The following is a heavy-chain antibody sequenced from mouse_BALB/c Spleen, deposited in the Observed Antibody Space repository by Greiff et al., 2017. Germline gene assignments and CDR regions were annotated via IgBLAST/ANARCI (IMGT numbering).Heavy chain of an antibody. V-gene: IGHV5-17*02. CDR1: GFTFSSFG. D-gene: IGHD1-3*01. J-gene: IGHJ1*01. Sequence: EVQLLESGGGLVQPGGSRKLSCAASGFTFSSFGMHWVRQAPEKGLEWVAYISSGSSTIYYADTVKGRFTITRDNPKNTLFLQLTSLRSEDTAMYYCARQSGTDWYFDVWGAGTTVTVSS. CDR2: ISSGSSTI. CDR3: ARQSGTDWYFDV.